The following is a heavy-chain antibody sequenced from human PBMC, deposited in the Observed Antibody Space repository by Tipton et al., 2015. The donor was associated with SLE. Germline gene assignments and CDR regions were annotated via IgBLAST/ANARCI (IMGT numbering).Heavy chain of an antibody. J-gene: IGHJ5*02. V-gene: IGHV4-34*01. Sequence: KPSETLSLTCAVHGGSISGNYWSWVRQTPGKGLEWIGEINDRGNTNYNPSLKSRVTISVDTSKNQFSLELNSVTVADTAVYYCARPRSQFFNHWAQGTLVTVSS. CDR3: ARPRSQFFNH. CDR1: GGSISGNY. CDR2: INDRGNT.